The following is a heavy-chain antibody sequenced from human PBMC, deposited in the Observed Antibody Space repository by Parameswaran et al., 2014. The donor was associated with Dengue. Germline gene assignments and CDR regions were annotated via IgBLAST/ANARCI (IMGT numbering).Heavy chain of an antibody. CDR3: ARVRVWDGSGSYRDNYYYYYMDV. J-gene: IGHJ6*03. V-gene: IGHV3-11*01. D-gene: IGHD3-10*01. CDR2: ISSSGSTI. Sequence: VRQMPGKGLEWVSYISSSGSTIYYADSVKGRFTISRDNAKNLLYLQMNSLRAEDTAVYYCARVRVWDGSGSYRDNYYYYYMDVWGKGTTVTVSS.